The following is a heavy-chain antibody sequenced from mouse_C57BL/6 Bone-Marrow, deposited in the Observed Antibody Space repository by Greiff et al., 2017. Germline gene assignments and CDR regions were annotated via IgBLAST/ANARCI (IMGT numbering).Heavy chain of an antibody. J-gene: IGHJ2*01. CDR1: GYTFTSYG. Sequence: VQLQQSGAELARPGASVKLSCKASGYTFTSYGISWVKQRTEQGLEWIGEIYPRSGNTYYNEKFKGKATLTADKSSSTAYMELRSLTSEDSAVYFCARYPPLITTVVARSYWGQGTTLTVSS. CDR2: IYPRSGNT. D-gene: IGHD1-1*01. V-gene: IGHV1-81*01. CDR3: ARYPPLITTVVARSY.